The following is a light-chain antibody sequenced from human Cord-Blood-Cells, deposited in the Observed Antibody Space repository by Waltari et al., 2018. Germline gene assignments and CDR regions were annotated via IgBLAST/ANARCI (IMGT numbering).Light chain of an antibody. CDR1: SSNIGAGYD. CDR2: GNS. J-gene: IGLJ1*01. CDR3: QSYDSSLSGYV. V-gene: IGLV1-40*01. Sequence: QSVLTQPPSVSGAPGQRVTISCTGSSSNIGAGYDVHWYQQLPGTAPKLLIYGNSNRPSGVPDRFSGCKSGTSASLAITRLKAEDEADYYCQSYDSSLSGYVFGTGTKVTVL.